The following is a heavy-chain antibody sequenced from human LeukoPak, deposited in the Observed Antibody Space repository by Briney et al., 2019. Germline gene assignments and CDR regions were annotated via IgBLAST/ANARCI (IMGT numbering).Heavy chain of an antibody. D-gene: IGHD2-2*02. Sequence: PSETLSLTCAVYGGSFSGYYWSWIRQPPGKGLEWIGGINHSGSTNYNPSLKSRVTISVDTSKNQFSLKLSSVTAADTAVYYCARGHSPCSSTSCYTRWFDPWGQGTLVTVSS. V-gene: IGHV4-34*01. CDR1: GGSFSGYY. J-gene: IGHJ5*02. CDR2: INHSGST. CDR3: ARGHSPCSSTSCYTRWFDP.